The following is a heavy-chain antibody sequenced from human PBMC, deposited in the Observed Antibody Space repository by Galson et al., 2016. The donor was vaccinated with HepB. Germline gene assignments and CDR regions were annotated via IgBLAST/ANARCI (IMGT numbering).Heavy chain of an antibody. CDR2: IWHDGDNK. CDR1: GFTFNQYG. Sequence: SLRLSCAASGFTFNQYGMHWVRQAAGKGLEWVAVIWHDGDNKYYGGSVEGRFTISRDDSKNTLYLQMNGLTVDDTAVYYCARPISACRTSSCYFFEYWGQGSPVTVSS. CDR3: ARPISACRTSSCYFFEY. V-gene: IGHV3-33*01. D-gene: IGHD1-7*01. J-gene: IGHJ4*02.